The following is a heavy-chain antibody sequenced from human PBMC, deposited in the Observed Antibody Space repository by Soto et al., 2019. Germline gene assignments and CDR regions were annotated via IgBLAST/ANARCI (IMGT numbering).Heavy chain of an antibody. CDR2: IYYRGST. D-gene: IGHD3-16*02. CDR3: ARHANYDYIWGSYRPYYFDY. Sequence: SETLSLTCAVYGGSFSGHYWSWIRQYPGKGLEWIAYIYYRGSTNYNPSLKSRVTISVDTSKNQFSLKLSSVTAADTAVYYCARHANYDYIWGSYRPYYFDYWGQGTLVTVSS. V-gene: IGHV4-59*08. J-gene: IGHJ4*02. CDR1: GGSFSGHY.